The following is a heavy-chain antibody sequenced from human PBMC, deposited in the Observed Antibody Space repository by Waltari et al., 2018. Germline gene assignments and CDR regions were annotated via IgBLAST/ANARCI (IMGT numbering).Heavy chain of an antibody. CDR2: VNSAGNS. J-gene: IGHJ4*02. Sequence: EVQLVETGGGFIQPGGSLRVSCAASGFVVSGNFMHWVRQAPGKGLGGFSLVNSAGNSFYADAVNGRFTISRDTSKNTLYLQMNSLRVEDTAMYYCVREAYLAAGFDFWGQGTPVTVSS. D-gene: IGHD6-25*01. CDR1: GFVVSGNF. V-gene: IGHV3-53*02. CDR3: VREAYLAAGFDF.